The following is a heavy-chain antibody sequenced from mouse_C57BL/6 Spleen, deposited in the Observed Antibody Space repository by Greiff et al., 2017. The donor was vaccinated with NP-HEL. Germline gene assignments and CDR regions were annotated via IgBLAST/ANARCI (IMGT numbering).Heavy chain of an antibody. D-gene: IGHD4-1*01. Sequence: QVQLQQPGAELVRPGSSVKLSCKASGYTFTSYWMDWVKQRPGQGLEWIGNIYPSDSETHYNQKFKDKATLTVDKSSSTAYMQLSSLTSEDSAVYYCARDPYAGNGYWGQGTTLTVSS. CDR3: ARDPYAGNGY. CDR1: GYTFTSYW. V-gene: IGHV1-61*01. CDR2: IYPSDSET. J-gene: IGHJ2*01.